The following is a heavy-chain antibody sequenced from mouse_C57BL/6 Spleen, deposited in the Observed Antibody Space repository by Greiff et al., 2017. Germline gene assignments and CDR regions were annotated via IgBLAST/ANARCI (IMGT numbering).Heavy chain of an antibody. CDR1: GFTFSSYA. D-gene: IGHD2-4*01. CDR3: ARDTYDS. J-gene: IGHJ2*01. CDR2: ISDGGSYT. V-gene: IGHV5-4*01. Sequence: EVQGVESGGGLVKPGGSLKLSCAASGFTFSSYAMSWVRQTPEQRLEWVATISDGGSYTYYPDNVKGRFTIFRDNAHNNLFLQMNHLKSADTAMYYCARDTYDSGGQGTTRTVSS.